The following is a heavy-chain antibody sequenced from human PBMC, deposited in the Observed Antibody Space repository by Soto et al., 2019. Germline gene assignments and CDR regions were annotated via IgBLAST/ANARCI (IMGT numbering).Heavy chain of an antibody. D-gene: IGHD3-22*01. CDR3: ARSPYDSRRYYPH. Sequence: GKGLEWMGWISAYNGNTNYAQKLQGRVTITADESTSTAYMELSSLRSEDTAVYYCARSPYDSRRYYPHWGQGTLVTVSS. CDR2: ISAYNGNT. V-gene: IGHV1-18*01. J-gene: IGHJ4*02.